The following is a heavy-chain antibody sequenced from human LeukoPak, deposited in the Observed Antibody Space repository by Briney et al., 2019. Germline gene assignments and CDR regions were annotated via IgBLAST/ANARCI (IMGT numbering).Heavy chain of an antibody. J-gene: IGHJ4*02. CDR2: VSWNGGSI. CDR1: GFTFKDYA. CDR3: ARDKIVGATYFDY. V-gene: IGHV3-9*01. Sequence: GGSLRLSCAASGFTFKDYAMHWVRQAPGKGLEWVSRVSWNGGSIGYADSVKGRFTISRDNAKNSLYLQMNSLRAEDTAEYYCARDKIVGATYFDYWGQGTLVTVSS. D-gene: IGHD1-26*01.